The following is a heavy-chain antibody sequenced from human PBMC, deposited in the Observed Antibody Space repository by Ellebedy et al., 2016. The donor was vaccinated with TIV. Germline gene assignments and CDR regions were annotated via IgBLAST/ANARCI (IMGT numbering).Heavy chain of an antibody. CDR3: ARVFDL. Sequence: PGGSLRLSCEASGFAFSNFAMNWVRQAPGKAPEWLAYIFPSGGGIYYAESVKGRFTIRRDNANNSLFLQMTNLRAEDTGVYYCARVFDLWGRGTLVTVTS. J-gene: IGHJ2*01. CDR2: IFPSGGGI. CDR1: GFAFSNFA. V-gene: IGHV3-48*01.